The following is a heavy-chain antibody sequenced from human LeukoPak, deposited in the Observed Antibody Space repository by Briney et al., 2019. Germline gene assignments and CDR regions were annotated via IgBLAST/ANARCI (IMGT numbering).Heavy chain of an antibody. J-gene: IGHJ4*02. V-gene: IGHV1-24*01. CDR3: ATPPYCSSTSCHDY. CDR1: GYTLTELS. D-gene: IGHD2-2*01. CDR2: FDPEDGET. Sequence: GSVKGSCKVSGYTLTELSMHWVRQAPGKGLEWIGGFDPEDGETIYAQKFQGRVTMTEDTSTDTAYMELSSLRSEDTAVYYCATPPYCSSTSCHDYWGQGTLVTVSS.